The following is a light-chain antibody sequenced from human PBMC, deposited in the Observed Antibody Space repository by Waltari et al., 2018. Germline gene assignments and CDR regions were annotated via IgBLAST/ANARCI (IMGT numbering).Light chain of an antibody. V-gene: IGLV2-11*01. J-gene: IGLJ3*02. CDR1: SSDVGGYDY. CDR3: LAVGGGQ. CDR2: NVN. Sequence: QSALTQPRSVSGSPGQSVAISCTGSSSDVGGYDYVSWYQQHPGKAPKLMIYNVNERLSGVPDRFTSHKSDNTASPAISGLQSDDDAEYYCLAVGGGQFGGGTKLTVL.